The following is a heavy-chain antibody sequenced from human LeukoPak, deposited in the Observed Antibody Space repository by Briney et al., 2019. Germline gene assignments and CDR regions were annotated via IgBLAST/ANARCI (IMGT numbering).Heavy chain of an antibody. Sequence: ASVKVSCKASGGTFSSYAINWVRQAPGQGLEWMGWISAYNGNTNYAQRLQGRVTMTTDTSTSTAYMELRSLRSDDTAVYYCARDRDYGDYNTQDLFVYWGQGTLVTVSS. J-gene: IGHJ4*02. V-gene: IGHV1-18*01. D-gene: IGHD4-17*01. CDR2: ISAYNGNT. CDR1: GGTFSSYA. CDR3: ARDRDYGDYNTQDLFVY.